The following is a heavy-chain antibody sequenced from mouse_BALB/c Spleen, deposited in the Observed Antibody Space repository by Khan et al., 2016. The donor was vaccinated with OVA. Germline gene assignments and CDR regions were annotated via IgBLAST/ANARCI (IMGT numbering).Heavy chain of an antibody. D-gene: IGHD2-14*01. CDR1: GYTFTSNT. CDR2: INPRSSYT. V-gene: IGHV1-4*01. J-gene: IGHJ4*01. CDR3: ARRTTGYAMDY. Sequence: QVHVKQSGAELARPGASVKMSCKASGYTFTSNTMHWAKQRPGQGLEWIGYINPRSSYTNYNQKFKDKATLTADKSSSTAYMQLSSLTSEDSAVYYCARRTTGYAMDYWGRGTSVTVSS.